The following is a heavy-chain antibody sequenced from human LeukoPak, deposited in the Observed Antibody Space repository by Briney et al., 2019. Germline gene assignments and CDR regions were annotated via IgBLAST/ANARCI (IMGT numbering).Heavy chain of an antibody. CDR2: INPNSGGT. CDR3: ARDTPRRRYGY. D-gene: IGHD1-14*01. J-gene: IGHJ4*02. V-gene: IGHV1-2*02. CDR1: GYTLTGCY. Sequence: ASVKVSCKASGYTLTGCYMHWVRQAPGQGLEWMGWINPNSGGTNYAQKFQGRVTMTRDTSISTAYMELSRLRSDDTAVYYCARDTPRRRYGYWGQGTLVTVSS.